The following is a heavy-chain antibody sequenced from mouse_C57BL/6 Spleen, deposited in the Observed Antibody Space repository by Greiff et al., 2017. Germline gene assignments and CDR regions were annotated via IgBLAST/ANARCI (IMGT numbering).Heavy chain of an antibody. CDR3: ARGNGKDY. Sequence: QVQLQQSGPELVKPGASVKISCKASGYAFSSSWMNWVKQRPGKGLEWIGRIYPGDGDTNYKGKFKGKATLTGDKSSSTAYMQLSSLTSEDSAVYFCARGNGKDYWGQGTTLTVSS. CDR2: IYPGDGDT. V-gene: IGHV1-82*01. CDR1: GYAFSSSW. J-gene: IGHJ2*01. D-gene: IGHD4-1*01.